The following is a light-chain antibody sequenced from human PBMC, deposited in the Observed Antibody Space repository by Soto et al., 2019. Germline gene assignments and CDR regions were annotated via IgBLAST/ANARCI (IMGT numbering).Light chain of an antibody. V-gene: IGKV3-20*01. CDR2: GAS. J-gene: IGKJ2*01. CDR3: QQFAGAPRT. Sequence: EIGLTQSPGTLSLSPGERATLSCRASESVSSSYLDWYQQKPGQTPRLLIYGASTRATGIPDRFSASGSGTDFTLTISRLEPEDFAVYYCQQFAGAPRTFGQGTKLEIK. CDR1: ESVSSSY.